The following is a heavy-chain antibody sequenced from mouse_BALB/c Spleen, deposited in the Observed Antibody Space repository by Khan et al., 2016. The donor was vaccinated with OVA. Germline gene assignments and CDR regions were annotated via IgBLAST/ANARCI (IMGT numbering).Heavy chain of an antibody. CDR1: GYSFTSYW. V-gene: IGHV1-5*01. Sequence: EVQLQQSGTVLARPGASVKMSCKASGYSFTSYWMYWVQQRPGQGLEWIGAIFPGNSDTTSNQKFKGKAKLTAGTSASTAYMELSSLTNEDSAVYYCTRGGYSSFAYWGQGTLVTVSA. CDR2: IFPGNSDT. CDR3: TRGGYSSFAY. J-gene: IGHJ3*01. D-gene: IGHD1-3*01.